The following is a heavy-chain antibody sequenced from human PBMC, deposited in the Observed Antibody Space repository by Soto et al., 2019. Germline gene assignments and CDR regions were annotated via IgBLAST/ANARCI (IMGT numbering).Heavy chain of an antibody. Sequence: WGSLRLSCAASGFTFGSYGMHWVRQAPGKGLEWVAVIWYDGSNKYYADSVKGRFTISRDNSKNTLYLQMNSLRAEDTAVYYCARDLGATGWYFDLWGRGTLVTVSS. J-gene: IGHJ2*01. CDR2: IWYDGSNK. D-gene: IGHD2-15*01. CDR1: GFTFGSYG. CDR3: ARDLGATGWYFDL. V-gene: IGHV3-33*01.